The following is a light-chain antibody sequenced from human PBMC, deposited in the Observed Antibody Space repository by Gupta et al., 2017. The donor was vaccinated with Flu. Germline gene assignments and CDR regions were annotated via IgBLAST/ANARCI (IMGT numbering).Light chain of an antibody. Sequence: EIVLTQSPGTLSLSPGERATLSCRASQSVSSSYLAWYQQKPGQAPRLLIYVASSRATGIPDSFSGSWSGTDFTLTISKLEPEDFAVYYCQQYGSSPRTFGQGTKVEIK. CDR3: QQYGSSPRT. J-gene: IGKJ1*01. CDR2: VAS. V-gene: IGKV3-20*01. CDR1: QSVSSSY.